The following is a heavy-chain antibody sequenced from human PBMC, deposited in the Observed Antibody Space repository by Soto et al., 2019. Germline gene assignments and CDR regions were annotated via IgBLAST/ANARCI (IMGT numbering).Heavy chain of an antibody. Sequence: GSSVKVSCKASGGTFSSYAISWVRQAPGQGLEWMGGIIPIFGTANYAQKFQGRVTITADKSTSTAYMELSSLRSEDTAVYYCARDRTEHNPYYDFWSGVNWFDPWGQGTLVTVSS. V-gene: IGHV1-69*06. J-gene: IGHJ5*02. CDR3: ARDRTEHNPYYDFWSGVNWFDP. CDR1: GGTFSSYA. D-gene: IGHD3-3*01. CDR2: IIPIFGTA.